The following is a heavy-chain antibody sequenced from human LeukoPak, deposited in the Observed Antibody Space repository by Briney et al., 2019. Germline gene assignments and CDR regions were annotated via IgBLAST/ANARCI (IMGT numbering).Heavy chain of an antibody. D-gene: IGHD3-16*01. Sequence: PGGSLRLSCAASGFTFTSYSMSWVRQAPGKGLEWVSGTSDRGDYTYYADSVKGRFTISRDNSKNTLYLQMNTLRADDTAVYYCARDGFGTGSNWGQGTLVTVSS. CDR3: ARDGFGTGSN. V-gene: IGHV3-23*01. J-gene: IGHJ4*02. CDR1: GFTFTSYS. CDR2: TSDRGDYT.